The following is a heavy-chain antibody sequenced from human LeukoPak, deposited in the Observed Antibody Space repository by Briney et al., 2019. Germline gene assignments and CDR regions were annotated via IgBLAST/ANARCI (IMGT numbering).Heavy chain of an antibody. D-gene: IGHD4-23*01. Sequence: EGSLRLSCAASGFTFSSYGMHWVRQAPGKGLEWVAVIWYDGSNKYYADSVKGRFTISRDNSKNTLSLQMISLRAEDTAVYYCARFYGGNSDGAFDIWGQGTMVTVSS. CDR2: IWYDGSNK. V-gene: IGHV3-33*01. J-gene: IGHJ3*02. CDR1: GFTFSSYG. CDR3: ARFYGGNSDGAFDI.